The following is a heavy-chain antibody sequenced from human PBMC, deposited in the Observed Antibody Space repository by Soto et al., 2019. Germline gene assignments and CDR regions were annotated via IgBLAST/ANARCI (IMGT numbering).Heavy chain of an antibody. V-gene: IGHV3-11*06. CDR1: GFTFSDYY. D-gene: IGHD6-13*01. Sequence: ESGGGLVKPGGSLRLSCAASGFTFSDYYMSWIRQAPGKGLEWVSYISSSSSYTNYADSVKGRFTISRDNAKNSLYLQMNSLRAEDTAVYYCARGPSIAAAGYYFDYWGQGTLVTVSS. CDR3: ARGPSIAAAGYYFDY. J-gene: IGHJ4*02. CDR2: ISSSSSYT.